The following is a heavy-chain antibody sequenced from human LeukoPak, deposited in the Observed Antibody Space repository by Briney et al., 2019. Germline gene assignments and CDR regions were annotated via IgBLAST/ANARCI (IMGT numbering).Heavy chain of an antibody. J-gene: IGHJ4*02. D-gene: IGHD1-26*01. CDR2: IGTAGDT. V-gene: IGHV3-13*01. CDR1: GFTFSNHA. CDR3: VRQQTPHGNFDY. Sequence: PGGSLRLSCATSGFTFSNHAMHWVRQASGKGLEWVSAIGTAGDTFYPGSVKGRFTISRENAKNSLSLQINSLRAEDTAVYYCVRQQTPHGNFDYWGQGTLVTVSS.